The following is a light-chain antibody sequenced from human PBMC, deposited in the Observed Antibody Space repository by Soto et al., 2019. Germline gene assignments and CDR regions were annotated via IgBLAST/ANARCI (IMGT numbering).Light chain of an antibody. J-gene: IGLJ2*01. V-gene: IGLV2-14*01. CDR2: DVS. Sequence: QSVLTQPASVSGSPGQSITISCTGTSSDVGGYNYVSWYQQHPGKAPKLMIYDVSNRPSGVSNRFSGSKSGNTASLTISGIQAEDEADYYCSSYTSSSTLVVFGGVTKLTVL. CDR1: SSDVGGYNY. CDR3: SSYTSSSTLVV.